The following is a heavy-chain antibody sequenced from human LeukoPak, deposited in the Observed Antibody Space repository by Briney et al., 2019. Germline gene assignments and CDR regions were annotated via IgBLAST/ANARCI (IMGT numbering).Heavy chain of an antibody. CDR1: GGSISSGSYF. V-gene: IGHV4-61*02. J-gene: IGHJ4*02. CDR3: ARDVAYGDYVDY. CDR2: IYASGSA. D-gene: IGHD4-17*01. Sequence: SETLSLTCTVSGGSISSGSYFWSWIRQPAGKGLERIGRIYASGSANYNPSLKSRVTISVDTSKNQFSLKLSSVTAADTAVYYCARDVAYGDYVDYWGQGTLVTVSS.